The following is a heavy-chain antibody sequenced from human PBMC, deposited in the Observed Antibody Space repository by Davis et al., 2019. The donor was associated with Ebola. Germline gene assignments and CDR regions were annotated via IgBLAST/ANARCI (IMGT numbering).Heavy chain of an antibody. CDR1: GFTFSSYS. Sequence: PGGSLRLSCAASGFTFSSYSMNWVRQAPGKGLEWVSSISSSSSYVSYADSVKGRFTISRDNAKNSLYLQMNSLRAEDTAIYYCARDLESIIRLGEYNFDYWGQGTLVTVSS. D-gene: IGHD3-16*01. V-gene: IGHV3-21*01. CDR2: ISSSSSYV. CDR3: ARDLESIIRLGEYNFDY. J-gene: IGHJ4*02.